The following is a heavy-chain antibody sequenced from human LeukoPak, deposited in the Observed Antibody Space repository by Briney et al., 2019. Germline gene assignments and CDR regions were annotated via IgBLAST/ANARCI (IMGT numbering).Heavy chain of an antibody. D-gene: IGHD3-22*01. V-gene: IGHV3-23*01. Sequence: GGSLRLSCAASGFTFRSYAMNWVRQAPGKGLEWVSAISGSGGSTYYADSVKGRFTIPRDNSKNTLYLQMNSLRAEDTAVYYCAKSRRTFYYDSSGYYGDWGQGTLVTVSS. CDR2: ISGSGGST. J-gene: IGHJ4*02. CDR3: AKSRRTFYYDSSGYYGD. CDR1: GFTFRSYA.